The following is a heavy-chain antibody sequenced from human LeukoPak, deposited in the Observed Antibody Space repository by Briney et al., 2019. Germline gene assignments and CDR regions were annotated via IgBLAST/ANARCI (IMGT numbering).Heavy chain of an antibody. CDR3: ATNRYTAFDF. CDR2: IKQDGGET. J-gene: IGHJ3*01. V-gene: IGHV3-7*02. Sequence: GGSLTLSCADSGFPFSSHWMSWVRQAPGKGLEGVANIKQDGGETYYVDSLKGRFTISRANAKNSLYLQMNSLRAEDSAVYYCATNRYTAFDFRGQGTMVTVSS. CDR1: GFPFSSHW. D-gene: IGHD2-2*02.